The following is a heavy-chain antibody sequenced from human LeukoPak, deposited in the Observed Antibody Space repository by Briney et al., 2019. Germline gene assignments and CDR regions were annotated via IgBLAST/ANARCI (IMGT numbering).Heavy chain of an antibody. J-gene: IGHJ4*02. CDR3: ARASVDSSGFWINTFDY. V-gene: IGHV3-53*01. Sequence: GGSLRLSCAASGFTVSSSYMSWVRQAPGKGLEWVSVTYTGGNTHYADSVKGRFTISRDNSKNTLYLQMNSLRAEDTAVYYCARASVDSSGFWINTFDYWGQGTLVTVSS. D-gene: IGHD3-22*01. CDR2: TYTGGNT. CDR1: GFTVSSSY.